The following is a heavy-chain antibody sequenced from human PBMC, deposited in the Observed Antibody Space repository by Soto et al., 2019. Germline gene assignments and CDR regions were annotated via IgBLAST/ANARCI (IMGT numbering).Heavy chain of an antibody. CDR2: IYHSGGA. D-gene: IGHD3-10*01. J-gene: IGHJ6*02. V-gene: IGHV4-31*03. CDR3: ARDSYGAGSQYYYYGMEV. Sequence: SETLSLTCTVSGDSITSGGYYWSWLRQPPGKGLEWIGYIYHSGGASYNPSLRGRAVISIDTSKNQFSLRLNAVTAADTATYYCARDSYGAGSQYYYYGMEVWGQGTTVTVSS. CDR1: GDSITSGGYY.